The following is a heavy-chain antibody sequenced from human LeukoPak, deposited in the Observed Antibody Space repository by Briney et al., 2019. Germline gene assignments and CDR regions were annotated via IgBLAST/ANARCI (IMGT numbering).Heavy chain of an antibody. CDR3: ARAILRFLEWSKPRYYYMDV. CDR2: IYYSGST. Sequence: SETLSLTCTVSGGSISSYYWSWIRQPPGKGLEWIGYIYYSGSTNYNPSLKSRVTISVDTSKNQFSLKLSSVTAADTAVYYCARAILRFLEWSKPRYYYMDVWGKGTTVTVSS. D-gene: IGHD3-3*01. CDR1: GGSISSYY. V-gene: IGHV4-59*01. J-gene: IGHJ6*03.